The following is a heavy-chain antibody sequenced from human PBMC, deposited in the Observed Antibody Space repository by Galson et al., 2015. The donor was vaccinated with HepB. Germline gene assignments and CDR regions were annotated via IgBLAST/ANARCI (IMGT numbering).Heavy chain of an antibody. D-gene: IGHD1-20*01. CDR3: ARDMGRVTGTYYYYYGMDV. V-gene: IGHV6-1*01. CDR1: GDSVSSNSAA. CDR2: TYHRSKWYN. J-gene: IGHJ6*02. Sequence: CAISGDSVSSNSAAWNWIRQSPSRGLEWLGRTYHRSKWYNDYAVSVKSRITINPDTSKNQFSLQLNSVTPEDTAVYYCARDMGRVTGTYYYYYGMDVWGQGTTVTVSS.